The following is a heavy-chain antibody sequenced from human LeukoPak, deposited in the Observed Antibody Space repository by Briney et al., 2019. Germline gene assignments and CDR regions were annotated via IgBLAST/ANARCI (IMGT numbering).Heavy chain of an antibody. V-gene: IGHV3-30-3*01. J-gene: IGHJ4*02. CDR1: GFTFSSYA. Sequence: GRSRRLSCAASGFTFSSYAMHWVRQAPGKGLEWVAVISYDGSNKYYADSVKGRFTISRDNSKNTLYLQMNSLRAEDTAVYYCARHREPYSSSWYDFDYWGQGTLVTVSS. CDR3: ARHREPYSSSWYDFDY. D-gene: IGHD6-13*01. CDR2: ISYDGSNK.